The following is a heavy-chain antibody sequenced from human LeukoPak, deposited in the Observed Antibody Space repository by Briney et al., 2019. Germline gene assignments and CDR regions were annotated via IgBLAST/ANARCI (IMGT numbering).Heavy chain of an antibody. CDR1: DDSFSSHY. J-gene: IGHJ3*02. CDR3: ARDLVTVTKGFDI. V-gene: IGHV4-59*11. CDR2: ISYIGST. Sequence: PSETLSLTCAVSDDSFSSHYWTWIRQPPGQGLEWIGYISYIGSTNYNPSLKSRVTISIDPSKNQFSLKLSSVTAADTAVYYCARDLVTVTKGFDIWGQGTMVSVSS. D-gene: IGHD4-17*01.